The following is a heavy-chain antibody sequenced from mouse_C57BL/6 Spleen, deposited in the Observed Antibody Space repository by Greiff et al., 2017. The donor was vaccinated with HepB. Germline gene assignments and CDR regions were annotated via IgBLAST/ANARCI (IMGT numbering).Heavy chain of an antibody. D-gene: IGHD1-1*01. J-gene: IGHJ2*01. CDR3: ARLGYYGSSFDY. V-gene: IGHV5-17*01. CDR2: ISSGSSTI. Sequence: EVHLVESGGGLVKPGGSLKLSCAASGFTFSDYGMHWVRQAPEKGLEWVAYISSGSSTIYYADTVKGRFTISRDNAKNTLFLQMTSLRSEDTAMYYCARLGYYGSSFDYWGQGTTLTVSS. CDR1: GFTFSDYG.